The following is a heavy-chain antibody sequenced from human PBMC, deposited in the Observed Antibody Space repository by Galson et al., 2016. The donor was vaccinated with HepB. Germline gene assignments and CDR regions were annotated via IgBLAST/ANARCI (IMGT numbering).Heavy chain of an antibody. CDR2: IHWDDST. V-gene: IGHV2-70*11. D-gene: IGHD3-16*01. Sequence: PALVKPTQTLTLTCTFSGFSLTTRGVCVNWIRQPPGKALEWLARIHWDDSTYYSASLQTRLTISKDTSKNQVVLTMTDMDPVDTATYYCARMNLMIPFGGGAPSSRGLGFDYWGQGTLVTASS. CDR1: GFSLTTRGVC. J-gene: IGHJ4*02. CDR3: ARMNLMIPFGGGAPSSRGLGFDY.